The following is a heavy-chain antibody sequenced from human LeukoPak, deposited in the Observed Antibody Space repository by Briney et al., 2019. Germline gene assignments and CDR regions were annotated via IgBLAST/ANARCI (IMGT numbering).Heavy chain of an antibody. D-gene: IGHD3-22*01. CDR3: AKAITGNYYDSSGYYYFDY. CDR2: ISGSGGST. Sequence: PGGSLRLSCAASGFTFSSYAMSWVRQAPGKGLEWVSAISGSGGSTYYVDSVKGRFTISRDNSKNTLYLQMNSLRAEDTAVYYCAKAITGNYYDSSGYYYFDYWGQGTLVTVSS. V-gene: IGHV3-23*01. CDR1: GFTFSSYA. J-gene: IGHJ4*02.